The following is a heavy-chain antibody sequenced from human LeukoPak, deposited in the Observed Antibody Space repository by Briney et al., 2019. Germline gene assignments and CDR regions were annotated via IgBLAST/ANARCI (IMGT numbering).Heavy chain of an antibody. CDR3: ARGGATIFY. J-gene: IGHJ4*02. CDR1: GFTFANFA. Sequence: GGSLRLSCVGSGFTFANFAMAWVRQTPGKGLEWVGNIKQDGSDKNYMDSVKGRFTIPRDNTKNSVYLQMSSLRAEDTAVYYCARGGATIFYWGQGTLVTVSS. CDR2: IKQDGSDK. V-gene: IGHV3-7*01. D-gene: IGHD5-12*01.